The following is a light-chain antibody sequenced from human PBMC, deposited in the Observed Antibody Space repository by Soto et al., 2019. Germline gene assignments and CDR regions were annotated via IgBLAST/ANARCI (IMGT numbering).Light chain of an antibody. J-gene: IGKJ4*01. V-gene: IGKV3-20*01. CDR2: GAS. CDR1: QSVSSSY. Sequence: EIVLTQSPGTLSLSPGERATLSCRASQSVSSSYLAWYQQKPGQAPRLLIYGASSRATGIPDRFSGSGSGTDFTLTISSLEPEEVAVYYCQPYGISPAFGGGTKVEIK. CDR3: QPYGISPA.